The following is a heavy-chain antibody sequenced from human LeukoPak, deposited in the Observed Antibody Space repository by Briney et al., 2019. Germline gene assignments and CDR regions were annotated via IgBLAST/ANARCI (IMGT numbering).Heavy chain of an antibody. CDR2: IYYSGST. CDR1: GGSISSYY. Sequence: SETLSLTCTVSGGSISSYYWSWIRQPPGKGLEWIGYIYYSGSTTYNPSLKSRVTISVDTSKNQFSLKLSSVTAADTAVYYCARVVAAKYYFDYWGQGTLVTVSS. D-gene: IGHD2-15*01. CDR3: ARVVAAKYYFDY. V-gene: IGHV4-59*01. J-gene: IGHJ4*02.